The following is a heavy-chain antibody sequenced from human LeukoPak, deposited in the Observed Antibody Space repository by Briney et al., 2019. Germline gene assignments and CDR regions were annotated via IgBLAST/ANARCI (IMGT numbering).Heavy chain of an antibody. V-gene: IGHV3-7*01. D-gene: IGHD3-3*01. CDR1: GFTFSSYW. J-gene: IGHJ6*02. CDR2: IKQDGSEK. Sequence: GGSLRLSCAASGFTFSSYWMSWVRQAPGKGLEWVANIKQDGSEKYYVDSVKGRFTISRDNAKNSLYLQMNSLRAEDTAVYYCARDKYDFWSYYYGMDVWGQGTTVTVSS. CDR3: ARDKYDFWSYYYGMDV.